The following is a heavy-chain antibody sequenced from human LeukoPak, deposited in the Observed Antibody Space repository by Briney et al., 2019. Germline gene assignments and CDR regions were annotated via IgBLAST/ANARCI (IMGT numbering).Heavy chain of an antibody. V-gene: IGHV3-74*01. CDR3: AKRGVVIRVILVGFHKEAYYFDS. CDR2: INSDGSDT. CDR1: GSTLSDFW. J-gene: IGHJ4*02. D-gene: IGHD3-22*01. Sequence: PGGSLRLSCAVSGSTLSDFWMHWVRQAPGKGLVWVSRINSDGSDTNYADSVKGRFTISRDNPKNTLYLQMNSLRAEDTAVYFCAKRGVVIRVILVGFHKEAYYFDSWGQGALVTVSS.